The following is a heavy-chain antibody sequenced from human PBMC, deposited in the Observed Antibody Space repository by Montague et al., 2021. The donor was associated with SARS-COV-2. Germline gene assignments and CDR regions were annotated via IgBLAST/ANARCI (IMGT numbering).Heavy chain of an antibody. J-gene: IGHJ4*02. Sequence: SETLSLTCTVSGDPFSGYYWNWVRQPPGKGLGWIGEINLSGSANYNPSLNSRVTMSADTSKNQFSLRLTSVTAADTAIYYCARGRYQNHRVLVVITSQEGYFDSWGQGTLVTVSS. CDR2: INLSGSA. CDR3: ARGRYQNHRVLVVITSQEGYFDS. CDR1: GDPFSGYY. V-gene: IGHV4-34*01. D-gene: IGHD3-22*01.